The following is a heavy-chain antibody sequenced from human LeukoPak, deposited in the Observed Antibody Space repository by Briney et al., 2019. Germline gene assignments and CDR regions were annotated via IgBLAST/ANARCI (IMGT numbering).Heavy chain of an antibody. D-gene: IGHD2-2*01. Sequence: SETLSLTCTVSGGSVSSASYYWSWIRQPPGKGLEWIAYVYYTGSTNYNPSLRSRVTISLDTSKNQFSLKLSSVTAADTAVYYCARTQYCSGTSCYFGYFDYWGQGTLVTVSS. CDR3: ARTQYCSGTSCYFGYFDY. CDR1: GGSVSSASYY. CDR2: VYYTGST. V-gene: IGHV4-61*01. J-gene: IGHJ4*02.